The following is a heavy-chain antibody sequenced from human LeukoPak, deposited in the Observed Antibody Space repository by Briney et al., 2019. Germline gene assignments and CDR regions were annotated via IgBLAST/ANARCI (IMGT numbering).Heavy chain of an antibody. D-gene: IGHD3-10*01. CDR3: ARLTMVRGVIIVRGWFDP. Sequence: SETLSLTCTVSGGSISSGGYYWSWIRQHPGKGLEWIGYIYYSGSTNYNPSLKSRVTISVDTSKNQFSLKLSSVTAADTAVYYCARLTMVRGVIIVRGWFDPWGQGTLVTVSS. CDR1: GGSISSGGYY. CDR2: IYYSGST. J-gene: IGHJ5*02. V-gene: IGHV4-61*08.